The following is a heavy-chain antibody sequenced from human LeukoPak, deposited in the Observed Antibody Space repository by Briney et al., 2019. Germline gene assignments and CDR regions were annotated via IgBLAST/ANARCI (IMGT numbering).Heavy chain of an antibody. CDR1: GFTFSSYA. J-gene: IGHJ4*02. Sequence: PGGSLRLSCAASGFTFSSYAMSWVRQVPGKGLEWVSDISGRGGSTYYADSVKGRFTISRDNSRNTVQLQMNSLRAEDTAIYYCARDANWNHAGFDYWGQGTLVIVSS. CDR2: ISGRGGST. D-gene: IGHD1-14*01. V-gene: IGHV3-23*01. CDR3: ARDANWNHAGFDY.